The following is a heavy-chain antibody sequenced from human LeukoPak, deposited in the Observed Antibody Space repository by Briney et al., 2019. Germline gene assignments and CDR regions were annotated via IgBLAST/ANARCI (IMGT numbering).Heavy chain of an antibody. D-gene: IGHD3-22*01. J-gene: IGHJ4*02. CDR2: INSDGSST. CDR1: GFTFSSYW. V-gene: IGHV3-74*01. CDR3: AREDRWLLLARYDY. Sequence: GGSLRLSCAASGFTFSSYWMHWVRQAPGKGLVWVSRINSDGSSTSYADSVKGRFTISRDNAKNTLYLQMNSLRAEDTAVYYCAREDRWLLLARYDYWGQGTLVTVSS.